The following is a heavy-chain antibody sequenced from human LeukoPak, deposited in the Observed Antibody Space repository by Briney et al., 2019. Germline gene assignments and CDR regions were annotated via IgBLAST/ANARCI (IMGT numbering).Heavy chain of an antibody. D-gene: IGHD6-6*01. Sequence: ASVKVSCKASGYTFTSYGISWVRQAPGQGLEWMGRIIPIFGTANYAQKFQGRVTITTDESTSTAYMELSSLRSEDTAVYYCARDKQQLVLANWFDPWGQGTLVTVSS. CDR1: GYTFTSYG. CDR2: IIPIFGTA. CDR3: ARDKQQLVLANWFDP. J-gene: IGHJ5*02. V-gene: IGHV1-69*05.